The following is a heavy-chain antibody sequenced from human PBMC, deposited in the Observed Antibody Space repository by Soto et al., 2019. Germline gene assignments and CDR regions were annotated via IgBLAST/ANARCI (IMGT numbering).Heavy chain of an antibody. CDR3: AKDGSGWYFDS. V-gene: IGHV3-23*01. D-gene: IGHD6-19*01. CDR2: ISGSGDTT. J-gene: IGHJ4*02. Sequence: GSLRLSCAASGSSFSTYAMTWVRQAPGKGLEWVSSISGSGDTTHYADSVKGRFTISRDNFKNTLYLQLSSLRAEDAAVYYCAKDGSGWYFDSWGQGTLVTVSS. CDR1: GSSFSTYA.